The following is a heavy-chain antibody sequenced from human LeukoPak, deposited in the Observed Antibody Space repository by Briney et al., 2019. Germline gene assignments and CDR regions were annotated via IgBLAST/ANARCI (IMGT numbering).Heavy chain of an antibody. Sequence: ASVKVSCKASGYTFIGYYIHWVRQSPGQGLEWMGWINPNSGGTNFAQKFQGWVTMTRDTSINTAYMELSRLKSDDTAVYYCARADIIVVAAAAPVASAFEYWGQGALITVS. D-gene: IGHD2-15*01. J-gene: IGHJ4*02. CDR2: INPNSGGT. CDR3: ARADIIVVAAAAPVASAFEY. CDR1: GYTFIGYY. V-gene: IGHV1-2*04.